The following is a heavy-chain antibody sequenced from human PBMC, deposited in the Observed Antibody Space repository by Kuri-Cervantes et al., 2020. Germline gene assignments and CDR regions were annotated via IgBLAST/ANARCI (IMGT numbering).Heavy chain of an antibody. J-gene: IGHJ4*02. Sequence: GESLKISCAASGFTFSSYGMHWVRQAPGKGLEWVAVISYDGSNKYYADSVKGRFTISRDNSKNMLYLQMNSLRAEDTAVYYCAKSWWRPAIGGHFDYWGQGTLVTVSS. D-gene: IGHD2-2*01. CDR3: AKSWWRPAIGGHFDY. CDR2: ISYDGSNK. CDR1: GFTFSSYG. V-gene: IGHV3-30*18.